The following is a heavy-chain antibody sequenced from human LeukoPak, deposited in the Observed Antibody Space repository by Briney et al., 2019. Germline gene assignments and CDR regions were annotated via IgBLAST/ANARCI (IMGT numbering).Heavy chain of an antibody. CDR1: GFSFSDYY. Sequence: GGSLRLSCAASGFSFSDYYMHWIRQAPGKGLEWISYITNSGRSVHYADSVKGRFFISRDTANNFMFLQMNSLRVDDTAVYYCATLPNYSYGHPYYFDYWGQGTLVTVSS. D-gene: IGHD5-18*01. J-gene: IGHJ4*02. CDR3: ATLPNYSYGHPYYFDY. V-gene: IGHV3-11*01. CDR2: ITNSGRSV.